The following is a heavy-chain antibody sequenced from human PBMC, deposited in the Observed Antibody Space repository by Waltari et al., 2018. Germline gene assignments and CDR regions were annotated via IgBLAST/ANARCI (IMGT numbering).Heavy chain of an antibody. D-gene: IGHD5-12*01. J-gene: IGHJ5*02. V-gene: IGHV4-59*11. CDR1: GGSISSHY. CDR2: IYYSGCT. CDR3: ARGAVEATRYNWFDP. Sequence: QVQLQESGPGLVKPSETLSLTCTVSGGSISSHYWSWIRQTPGKGLEWIGYIYYSGCTNYNPTRNSGVTVSVDPAKNALSLDLGDVTAADTAVYYCARGAVEATRYNWFDPWGQGTLVTVSS.